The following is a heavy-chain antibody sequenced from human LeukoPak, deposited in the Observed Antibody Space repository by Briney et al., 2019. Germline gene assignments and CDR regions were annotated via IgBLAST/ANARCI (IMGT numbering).Heavy chain of an antibody. D-gene: IGHD2-15*01. CDR3: ARGRRGSWFDP. CDR1: GGSIGSGGYS. Sequence: PSETLSLTCAVSGGSIGSGGYSWSWVRQPPGKGLEWIGYIYHSGSTYYNPSLKSRVTISVDRSKNQFSLKLSSVTAADTAVYYCARGRRGSWFDPWGQGTLVTVSS. V-gene: IGHV4-30-2*01. CDR2: IYHSGST. J-gene: IGHJ5*02.